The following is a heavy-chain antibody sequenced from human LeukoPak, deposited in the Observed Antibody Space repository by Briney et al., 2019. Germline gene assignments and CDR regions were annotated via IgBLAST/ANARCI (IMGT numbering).Heavy chain of an antibody. D-gene: IGHD1-26*01. CDR2: ISSSSSYI. J-gene: IGHJ4*02. Sequence: GGSLRLSCAASGFTFSDYYMSWIRQAPGKGLEWVSSISSSSSYIYYADSVKGRFTISRDNAKNSLYLQMNSLRAEDTAVYYCARVVGVGATSDYWGQGTLVTVSS. CDR1: GFTFSDYY. V-gene: IGHV3-11*06. CDR3: ARVVGVGATSDY.